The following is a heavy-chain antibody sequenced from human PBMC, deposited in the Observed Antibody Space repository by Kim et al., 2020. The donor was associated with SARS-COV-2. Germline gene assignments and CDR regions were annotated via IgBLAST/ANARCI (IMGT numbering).Heavy chain of an antibody. J-gene: IGHJ6*02. CDR2: INAGNGNT. CDR3: ARDRLELKYYYYGMDV. V-gene: IGHV1-3*01. Sequence: ASVKVSCKASGYTFTSYAMHWVRQAPGQRLEWMGWINAGNGNTKYSQKFQGRVTITRDTSASTAYMELSSLRSEDTAVYYCARDRLELKYYYYGMDVWGQGTTVTVSS. D-gene: IGHD1-7*01. CDR1: GYTFTSYA.